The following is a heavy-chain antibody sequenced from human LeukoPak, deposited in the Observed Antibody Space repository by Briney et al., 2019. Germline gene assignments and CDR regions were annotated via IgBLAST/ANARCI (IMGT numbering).Heavy chain of an antibody. V-gene: IGHV3-48*03. CDR3: ARDLFAEGELRIEQQLLGNWFDP. D-gene: IGHD6-13*01. Sequence: GGSLRLSCAASGFTFSSYEMNWVRQAPGKGLEWVSYISSSGSTIYYADSVKGRFTISRDNAKNSLYLQMNSLRAEDTAVYYCARDLFAEGELRIEQQLLGNWFDPWGQGTLVTVSS. CDR1: GFTFSSYE. J-gene: IGHJ5*02. CDR2: ISSSGSTI.